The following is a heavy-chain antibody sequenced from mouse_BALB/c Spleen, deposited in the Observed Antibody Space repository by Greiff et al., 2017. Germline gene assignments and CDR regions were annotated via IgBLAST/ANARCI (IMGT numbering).Heavy chain of an antibody. J-gene: IGHJ4*01. V-gene: IGHV1-37*01. CDR2: INPYNGDT. CDR1: GYSFTGYF. D-gene: IGHD2-3*01. Sequence: DVQLQESGPELVKPGASVKISCKASGYSFTGYFMNWVKQSHGKSLEWIGRINPYNGDTFYNQKFKGKATLTVDKSSSTAHMELLSLTSEDSAVYYCGRAYDGYSDAMDYWGQGTSVTVSS. CDR3: GRAYDGYSDAMDY.